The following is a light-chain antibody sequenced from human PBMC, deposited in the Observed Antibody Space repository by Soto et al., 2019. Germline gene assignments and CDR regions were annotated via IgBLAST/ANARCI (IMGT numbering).Light chain of an antibody. J-gene: IGLJ3*02. V-gene: IGLV2-14*01. CDR2: EVS. CDR3: SSYTSINTWV. Sequence: QSVLTQPASVSGSPGQSITISCTGTSSDVGGYSYVSWYQQHPGKAPKLMIYEVSNRPSGVSNRFSGSKSGYTASLTISGLQAEDEADYYCSSYTSINTWVFGGGTKLTVL. CDR1: SSDVGGYSY.